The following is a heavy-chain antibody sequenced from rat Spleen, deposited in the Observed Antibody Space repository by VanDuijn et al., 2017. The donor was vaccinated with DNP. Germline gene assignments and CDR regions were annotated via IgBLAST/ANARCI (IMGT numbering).Heavy chain of an antibody. CDR2: ISYDGTNT. D-gene: IGHD1-2*01. CDR3: ASRAAASSYAMDA. Sequence: EVQLVESGGGLVQPGRSLKLFCAASGFTFSDYNMAWVRQAPKKGLEWVATISYDGTNTYYRDSVKGRFTISRDNAKSTLYLQMDSLRSEDTATYYCASRAAASSYAMDAWGQGTSVTVSS. J-gene: IGHJ4*01. CDR1: GFTFSDYN. V-gene: IGHV5-7*01.